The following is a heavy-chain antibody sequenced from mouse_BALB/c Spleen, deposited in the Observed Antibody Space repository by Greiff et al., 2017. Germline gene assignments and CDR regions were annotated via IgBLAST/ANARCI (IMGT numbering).Heavy chain of an antibody. Sequence: VQLQQSGAELMKPGASVKISCKATGYTFSSYWIEWVKQRPGHGLEWIGEILPGSGSTNYNQKFKDKATLTADKSSSTAYMQLSSLTSEDSAVYYCARSSRSYWYFDVWGAGTTVTVSS. CDR2: ILPGSGST. CDR3: ARSSRSYWYFDV. J-gene: IGHJ1*01. V-gene: IGHV1-9*01. CDR1: GYTFSSYW.